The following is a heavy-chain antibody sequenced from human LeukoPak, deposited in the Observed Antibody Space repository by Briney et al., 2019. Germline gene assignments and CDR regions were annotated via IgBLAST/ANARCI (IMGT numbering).Heavy chain of an antibody. CDR1: GGSFSGYY. CDR2: INHSGST. V-gene: IGHV4-34*01. Sequence: SETLSLTCAVYGGSFSGYYWSWIRQPPGKGLEWIGEINHSGSTNYNPSLKSRVTISVDTSKNQFSLKLSSVTAADTAVYYCASTMVRGVIRYNWFDPWGQGTLVTVSS. J-gene: IGHJ5*02. D-gene: IGHD3-10*01. CDR3: ASTMVRGVIRYNWFDP.